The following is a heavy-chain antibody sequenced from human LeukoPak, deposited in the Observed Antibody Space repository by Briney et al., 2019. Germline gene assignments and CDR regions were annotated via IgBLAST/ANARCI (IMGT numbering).Heavy chain of an antibody. D-gene: IGHD6-13*01. J-gene: IGHJ3*02. Sequence: PGGSLRLSCAASGFTFSSYSMNWVRQAPGKGLEWVANIKQDGSEKHYVDSVKGRFTISRDNAKNSLYLQMNSLRAEDTAVYYCARVEEQQDAFDIWGQGTMVTVSS. CDR1: GFTFSSYS. V-gene: IGHV3-7*01. CDR3: ARVEEQQDAFDI. CDR2: IKQDGSEK.